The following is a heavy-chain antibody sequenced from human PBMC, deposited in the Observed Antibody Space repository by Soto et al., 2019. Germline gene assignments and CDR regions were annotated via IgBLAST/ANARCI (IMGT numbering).Heavy chain of an antibody. V-gene: IGHV3-30*18. CDR1: GFTFSHYA. CDR3: AKDGRHNFDS. CDR2: MSYDGSNE. Sequence: QVQLVESGGGVVQPGRSLRLSCAASGFTFSHYAMHWVRQAPGKGLEWVALMSYDGSNEYYADSVKGRFTISRDNSKNTLYLQMNSRRAEDTAVYYYAKDGRHNFDSWGQVTLFTVSS. J-gene: IGHJ4*02.